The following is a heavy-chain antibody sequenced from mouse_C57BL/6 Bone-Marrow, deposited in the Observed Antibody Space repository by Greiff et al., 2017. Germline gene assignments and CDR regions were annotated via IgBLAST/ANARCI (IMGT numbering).Heavy chain of an antibody. Sequence: QVQLQQPGAELVKPGASVKLSCKASGYTFSRYWMHWVKQRPGRGLGWIGRIDPNSGGTKYNEKFKSKATLTVDKPSSTAYMQLSSLTAEDSAVYYCARRRVITTVSYWYFDVWGTGTTVTVSS. CDR3: ARRRVITTVSYWYFDV. V-gene: IGHV1-72*01. CDR1: GYTFSRYW. J-gene: IGHJ1*03. D-gene: IGHD1-1*01. CDR2: IDPNSGGT.